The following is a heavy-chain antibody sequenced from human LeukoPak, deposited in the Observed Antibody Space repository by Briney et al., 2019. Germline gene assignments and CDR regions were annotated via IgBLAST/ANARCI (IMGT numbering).Heavy chain of an antibody. Sequence: SVKVSCKASGGTFSSYAISWVRQAPGQGLEWMGRIIPILGIANYAQKLQGRVTMTTDTSTSTAYMELRSLRSDDTAVYYCARGSLEDYNYGMDVWGQGTTVTVSS. V-gene: IGHV1-69*04. CDR3: ARGSLEDYNYGMDV. CDR1: GGTFSSYA. D-gene: IGHD3-16*01. J-gene: IGHJ6*02. CDR2: IIPILGIA.